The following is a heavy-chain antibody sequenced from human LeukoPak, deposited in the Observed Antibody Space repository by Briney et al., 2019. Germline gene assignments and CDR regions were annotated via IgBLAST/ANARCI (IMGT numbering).Heavy chain of an antibody. CDR2: ISSSGSTI. CDR3: ARTSAAPYPVGDY. J-gene: IGHJ4*02. Sequence: GGSLRLSCAASGFTFSSYEMNWVRQAPGKGLEWVSYISSSGSTIYYADSVKGRFTISRDNAKNSLYLQMNSLRAEDTAVYYCARTSAAPYPVGDYWGQGTLVTVSS. CDR1: GFTFSSYE. V-gene: IGHV3-48*03. D-gene: IGHD6-13*01.